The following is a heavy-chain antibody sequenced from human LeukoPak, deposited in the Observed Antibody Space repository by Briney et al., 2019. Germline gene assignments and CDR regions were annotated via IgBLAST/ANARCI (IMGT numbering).Heavy chain of an antibody. CDR1: GFTFSNHG. D-gene: IGHD3-10*01. Sequence: GGSLRLSCAASGFTFSNHGMQWVRQAPGKGLEWASFISDSGSTISYTDSVKGRFTISRDNAKNSLYLQMNSLRGEDTGLYYCARDRGGDRFDYWGQGTLVTVSS. J-gene: IGHJ4*02. CDR2: ISDSGSTI. CDR3: ARDRGGDRFDY. V-gene: IGHV3-48*03.